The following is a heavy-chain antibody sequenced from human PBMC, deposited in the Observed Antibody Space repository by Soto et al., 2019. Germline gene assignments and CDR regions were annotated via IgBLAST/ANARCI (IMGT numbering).Heavy chain of an antibody. CDR1: GGSISSGDYY. Sequence: QVQLQESGPGLVKPSQTLSLTCTVSGGSISSGDYYWSWIRQPPGKGLEWIGYIYYSGSTYYNPCLKSRVTISVDTSKNQFSLKLSSVTAADTAVYYCARAEKGTYYYGSGSYFDYWGQGTLVTVSS. D-gene: IGHD3-10*01. J-gene: IGHJ4*02. V-gene: IGHV4-30-4*01. CDR3: ARAEKGTYYYGSGSYFDY. CDR2: IYYSGST.